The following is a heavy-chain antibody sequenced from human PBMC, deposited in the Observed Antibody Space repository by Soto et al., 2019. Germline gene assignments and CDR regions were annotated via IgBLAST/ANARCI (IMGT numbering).Heavy chain of an antibody. CDR2: IYYSGST. J-gene: IGHJ5*02. CDR3: ARLLSPGYSSSWYRGENWFDP. V-gene: IGHV4-39*01. D-gene: IGHD6-13*01. CDR1: GGSISSSSYY. Sequence: SETLSLTCTVSGGSISSSSYYWGWIRQPPGKGLEWIGSIYYSGSTYYNPSLKSRVTISVDTSKNQFSLKLSSVTAADTAVYYCARLLSPGYSSSWYRGENWFDPWGQGTLVTVSS.